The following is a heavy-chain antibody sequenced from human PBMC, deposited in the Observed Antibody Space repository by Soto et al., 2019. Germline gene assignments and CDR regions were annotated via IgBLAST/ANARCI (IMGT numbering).Heavy chain of an antibody. V-gene: IGHV3-74*01. J-gene: IGHJ4*02. CDR2: INSDGSVT. CDR1: GFTFSTYW. CDR3: ARAMTEVGAATKGDY. D-gene: IGHD1-26*01. Sequence: EVHLVESGGGLVQPGGSLRLSCAASGFTFSTYWMHWVRQAPGKGPVWVSRINSDGSVTDYAGSVKGRFTISRDNAKNPLSLQMTSLRAEATAVYYCARAMTEVGAATKGDYWGQGTLVTVSS.